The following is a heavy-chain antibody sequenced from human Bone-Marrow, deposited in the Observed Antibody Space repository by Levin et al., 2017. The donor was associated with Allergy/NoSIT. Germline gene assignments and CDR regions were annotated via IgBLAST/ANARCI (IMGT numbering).Heavy chain of an antibody. Sequence: GESLKISCAVSGFTFSDYGMHWVRQAPGKGLEWVASITKDGSKKYYLDSVKGRSTLSRDSSKNTVSLQMNSLTADDTAVYFCARGHPEYCFDPWGQGTLVIVSS. CDR3: ARGHPEYCFDP. D-gene: IGHD2/OR15-2a*01. CDR1: GFTFSDYG. V-gene: IGHV3-30*03. J-gene: IGHJ5*02. CDR2: ITKDGSKK.